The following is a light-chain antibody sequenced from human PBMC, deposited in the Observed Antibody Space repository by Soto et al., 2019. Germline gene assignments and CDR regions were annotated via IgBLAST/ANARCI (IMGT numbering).Light chain of an antibody. CDR2: DAS. V-gene: IGKV3D-11*02. J-gene: IGKJ4*01. CDR1: QSVSSY. CDR3: QQRSNWHPDT. Sequence: EIVLTQSPATLSLSPGERATLSCRASQSVSSYLAWYQQKPGQAPRLLIYDASSRATGIPARFSGSGPGTDFTLTISSLEPEDFAVYYCQQRSNWHPDTFGGGTKVEIK.